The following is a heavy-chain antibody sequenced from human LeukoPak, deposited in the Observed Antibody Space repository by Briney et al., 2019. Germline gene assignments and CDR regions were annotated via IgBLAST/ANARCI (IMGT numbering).Heavy chain of an antibody. CDR1: GHSFTSYW. CDR2: IYPGDSDT. D-gene: IGHD3-22*01. J-gene: IGHJ4*02. Sequence: GESLQISCKGSGHSFTSYWIGWVRQMPGKGLKWMGIIYPGDSDTRYSPSFQGQVTISADKSISTAYLQWSSLKASDTAMYYCARPPGYDSSGYYIDYWGQGTLVTVSS. CDR3: ARPPGYDSSGYYIDY. V-gene: IGHV5-51*01.